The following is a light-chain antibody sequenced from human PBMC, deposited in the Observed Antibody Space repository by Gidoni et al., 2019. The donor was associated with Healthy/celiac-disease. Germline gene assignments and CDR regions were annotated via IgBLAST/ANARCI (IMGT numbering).Light chain of an antibody. CDR3: MQDLQAPIT. Sequence: DIVMTQSPLSMPVTPGEPASISCRSSQSLLHSNGYNYLVLYLQKPGQSPQLVIYLGSNRASGVPDRFSGSGSGTDFTLKISRVEAEDVGVYYCMQDLQAPITFGQGTRLEIK. V-gene: IGKV2-28*01. J-gene: IGKJ5*01. CDR1: QSLLHSNGYNY. CDR2: LGS.